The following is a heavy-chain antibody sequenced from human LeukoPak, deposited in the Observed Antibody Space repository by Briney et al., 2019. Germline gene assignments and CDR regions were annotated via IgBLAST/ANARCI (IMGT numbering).Heavy chain of an antibody. Sequence: GRSLRLSCAASGFTFSIYAMNWVRQAPGKGLEWVTVISSDGSNEYYADSVKGRFTISRDNAKNSLYVQMNSLRAEDTALYYCARDVGGILDYWGQGTVVTVSS. D-gene: IGHD2-15*01. CDR1: GFTFSIYA. V-gene: IGHV3-30*03. CDR3: ARDVGGILDY. CDR2: ISSDGSNE. J-gene: IGHJ4*02.